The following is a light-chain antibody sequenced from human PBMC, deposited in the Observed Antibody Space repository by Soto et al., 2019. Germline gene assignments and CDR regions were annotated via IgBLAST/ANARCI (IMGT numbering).Light chain of an antibody. CDR1: QTISNW. CDR2: DAS. CDR3: QQYNTYPLT. V-gene: IGKV1-5*01. Sequence: DIQMTQSPSTLSASVGDRVTITCRASQTISNWLAWYQQKPGKAPKVLIFDASTLDGGVPSRFSGRRSGTDFTLPISSLQPSDFATYYCQQYNTYPLTLGGGTTVDIK. J-gene: IGKJ4*01.